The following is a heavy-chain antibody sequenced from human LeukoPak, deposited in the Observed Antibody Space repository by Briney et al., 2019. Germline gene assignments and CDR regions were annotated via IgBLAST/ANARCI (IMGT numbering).Heavy chain of an antibody. CDR1: GFTLSSYA. CDR2: VDGGGGGT. CDR3: ASTLVRGFDY. Sequence: GGSLRLSCAASGFTLSSYAMTWVRQAPGRGLEWVSSVDGGGGGTYYADSVKGRFTISRDNSKNTLYLQMNSLRAEDTAVYYCASTLVRGFDYWGQGTLVTVSS. D-gene: IGHD3-10*01. V-gene: IGHV3-23*01. J-gene: IGHJ4*02.